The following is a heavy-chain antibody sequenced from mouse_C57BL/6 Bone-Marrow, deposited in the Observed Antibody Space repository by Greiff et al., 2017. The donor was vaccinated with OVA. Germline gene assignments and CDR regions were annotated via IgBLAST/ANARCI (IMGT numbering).Heavy chain of an antibody. CDR1: GFTFSSYG. V-gene: IGHV5-6*02. D-gene: IGHD2-1*01. CDR3: ERQVGHGNFLFAY. Sequence: EVMLVESGGDLVKPGGSLKLSCAASGFTFSSYGMSWVRQTPDKRLEWVATISSGGSYTYYPDSVKGRFTISRDNATNTLYLQMSRLKSEDTAMYYCERQVGHGNFLFAYWGQGTLVTVSA. CDR2: ISSGGSYT. J-gene: IGHJ3*01.